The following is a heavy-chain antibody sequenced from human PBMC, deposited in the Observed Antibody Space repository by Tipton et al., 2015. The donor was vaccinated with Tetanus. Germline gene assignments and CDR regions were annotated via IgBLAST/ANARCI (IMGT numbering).Heavy chain of an antibody. D-gene: IGHD3-3*01. CDR1: GYTFTSYG. CDR3: ARDYDFWSRPYYFDY. V-gene: IGHV1-18*01. J-gene: IGHJ4*02. CDR2: ISAYNGNT. Sequence: QVQLVQSGAEVKKPGASVRVSCKASGYTFTSYGISWVRQAPGQGLEWMGWISAYNGNTNYAQKLQGRVTMTTDTSTSTAYMELRSLRSDDTAVYYCARDYDFWSRPYYFDYWGQGTLVIVSS.